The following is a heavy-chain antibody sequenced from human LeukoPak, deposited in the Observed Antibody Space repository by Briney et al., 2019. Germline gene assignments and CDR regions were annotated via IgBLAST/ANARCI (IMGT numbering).Heavy chain of an antibody. J-gene: IGHJ4*02. CDR2: ISSNNGDT. V-gene: IGHV1-18*01. Sequence: ASVKVSCKASGYTFSSYGISWVRQAPGQGLEWMGWISSNNGDTHSAQNLQGRVTMTTDTSTGTAYMDLRDLRTDDTAMYYCARNGRVRRVVKDLFEYWGQGTLVAVSS. CDR1: GYTFSSYG. D-gene: IGHD3-10*01. CDR3: ARNGRVRRVVKDLFEY.